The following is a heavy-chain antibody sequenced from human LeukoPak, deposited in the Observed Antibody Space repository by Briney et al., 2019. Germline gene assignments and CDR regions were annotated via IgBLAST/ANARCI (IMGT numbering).Heavy chain of an antibody. V-gene: IGHV1-2*02. Sequence: GASVKVSCKASGYTFTGHYMHWVRQAPGQGLEWMGWINPNSGGTNYAQKFQGRVTMTRDTSISTAYMELSRLRSDDTAVYYCARDPDLRFLEWLLLPFDYWGQGTLVTVSS. CDR1: GYTFTGHY. CDR3: ARDPDLRFLEWLLLPFDY. D-gene: IGHD3-3*01. CDR2: INPNSGGT. J-gene: IGHJ4*02.